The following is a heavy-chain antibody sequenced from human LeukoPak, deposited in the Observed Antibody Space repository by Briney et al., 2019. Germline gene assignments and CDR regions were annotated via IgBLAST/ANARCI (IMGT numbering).Heavy chain of an antibody. CDR2: ISGSGGRT. D-gene: IGHD3-16*01. Sequence: GGSLRLSCAASGFTFSSYAMSWVRQAPGKGLEWVSAISGSGGRTYYADSVKGRFTISRDNSKNMIYLQMNSLRGEDSALYYWAKINNNDDYGGQGPRVTVPS. J-gene: IGHJ4*02. V-gene: IGHV3-23*01. CDR1: GFTFSSYA. CDR3: AKINNNDDY.